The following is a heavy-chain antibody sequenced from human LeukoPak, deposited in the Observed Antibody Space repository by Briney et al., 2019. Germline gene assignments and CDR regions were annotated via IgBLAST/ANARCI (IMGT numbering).Heavy chain of an antibody. D-gene: IGHD3-16*01. Sequence: ASVKVSCKASGYTFTGYYMHWVRQAPGQGLEWMGWINPNSGGTNYAQKFQGWVTMTRDTSISTAYMELSRLRSDDTAVYYCARGKEDYVEAFDIWGQGTMVTVSS. CDR2: INPNSGGT. CDR1: GYTFTGYY. CDR3: ARGKEDYVEAFDI. V-gene: IGHV1-2*04. J-gene: IGHJ3*02.